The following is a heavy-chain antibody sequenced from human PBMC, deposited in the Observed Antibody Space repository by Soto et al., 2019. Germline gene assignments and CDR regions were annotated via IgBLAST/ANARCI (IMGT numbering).Heavy chain of an antibody. D-gene: IGHD1-26*01. Sequence: VQLVESGGGVVQPGRSLRLSCAASGFTFSSYAMHWVRQASGKGLEWVGRIRSKANSYATAYAASVKGRFTISRDDSKNTAYLQMNSLKTEDTAVYYCTRREYSGSSNFDYWGQGTLVTVSS. V-gene: IGHV3-73*01. CDR1: GFTFSSYA. CDR2: IRSKANSYAT. J-gene: IGHJ4*02. CDR3: TRREYSGSSNFDY.